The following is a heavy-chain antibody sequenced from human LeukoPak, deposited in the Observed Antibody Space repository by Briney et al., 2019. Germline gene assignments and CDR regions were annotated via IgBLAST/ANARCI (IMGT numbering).Heavy chain of an antibody. D-gene: IGHD2-15*01. CDR3: ASRAPGEGSS. J-gene: IGHJ4*02. CDR2: VSTSSNYI. CDR1: GFTFSSYT. V-gene: IGHV3-21*01. Sequence: GGSLRLSCAASGFTFSSYTMNWVRQAPGKGLERVSSVSTSSNYIYYADSVKGRFTISRDNAKNSLYLQMNSLRAEDTAVYYCASRAPGEGSSWGQGTLVTVSS.